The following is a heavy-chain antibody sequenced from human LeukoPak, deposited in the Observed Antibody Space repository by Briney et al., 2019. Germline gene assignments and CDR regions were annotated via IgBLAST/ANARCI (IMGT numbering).Heavy chain of an antibody. Sequence: GGSLRLSCAASGFTFSSYGMHWVRQVPGKGLEWVAVICHDGSTDYYADSVKGRFTISRDNSKTTLYLQTNSLRAEDTAVYCCASDGCSGGSCDSVAEYFQHWGQGTLVTVSS. J-gene: IGHJ1*01. D-gene: IGHD2-15*01. V-gene: IGHV3-33*01. CDR1: GFTFSSYG. CDR3: ASDGCSGGSCDSVAEYFQH. CDR2: ICHDGSTD.